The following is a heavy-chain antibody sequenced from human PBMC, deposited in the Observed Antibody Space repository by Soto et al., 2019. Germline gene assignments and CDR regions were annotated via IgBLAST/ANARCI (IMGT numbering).Heavy chain of an antibody. CDR2: IYFSGST. D-gene: IGHD2-21*01. CDR3: ASDPPCSSDCGLDV. V-gene: IGHV4-4*07. Sequence: PSETLSLTCTVCYGSISSYYWSWIRQPAGSGLEWIGRIYFSGSTNYNPSLKSRMTMSVDTSKNQFSLNLTSVTAADTAIYYCASDPPCSSDCGLDVWGQGTTVTVAS. CDR1: YGSISSYY. J-gene: IGHJ6*02.